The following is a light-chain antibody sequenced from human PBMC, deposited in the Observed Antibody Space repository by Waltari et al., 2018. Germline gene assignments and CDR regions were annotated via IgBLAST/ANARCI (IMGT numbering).Light chain of an antibody. Sequence: QSALTQPPSASGSPGQSLTISCTGTSNDIGTYNLVSWYQQHPGKAPKLLISEVTNRPSGVPVRFSGSKSGNTASLTVSGLQAADEADYYCVSYAGSDNLGVFGGGTKLTVL. V-gene: IGLV2-8*01. CDR1: SNDIGTYNL. CDR2: EVT. CDR3: VSYAGSDNLGV. J-gene: IGLJ3*02.